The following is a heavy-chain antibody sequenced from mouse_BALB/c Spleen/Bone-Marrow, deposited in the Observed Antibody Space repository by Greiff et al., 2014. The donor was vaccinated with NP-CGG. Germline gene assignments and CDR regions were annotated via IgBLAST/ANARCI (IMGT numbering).Heavy chain of an antibody. J-gene: IGHJ4*01. V-gene: IGHV14-3*02. Sequence: EVQLVESGAELVKPGASVKLSCTASGFNIKDTYMHWVKQRPEQGLEWIGRIDPANGNTKYDTKFQGKATITEDTSSNTAYLQLNSLTSEDTAVYYCAQGYDWAMDYWGQGTSVTVSS. CDR3: AQGYDWAMDY. D-gene: IGHD2-14*01. CDR2: IDPANGNT. CDR1: GFNIKDTY.